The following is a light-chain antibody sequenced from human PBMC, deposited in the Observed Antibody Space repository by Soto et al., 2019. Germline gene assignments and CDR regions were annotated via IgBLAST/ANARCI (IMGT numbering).Light chain of an antibody. J-gene: IGKJ2*01. Sequence: DIQMTQSPSSLSASVGDRVTIACQASEDINNCLSWFQQKPGKAPRLVIYDASKLEAGVPSRFSGSASGADFTFTISSLEAEDIATYFCQQYDDLPYTFGQGTKLEIK. CDR3: QQYDDLPYT. CDR1: EDINNC. V-gene: IGKV1-33*01. CDR2: DAS.